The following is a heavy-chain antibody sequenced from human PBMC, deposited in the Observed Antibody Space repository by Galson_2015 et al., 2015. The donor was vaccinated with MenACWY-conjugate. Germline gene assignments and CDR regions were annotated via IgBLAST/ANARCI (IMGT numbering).Heavy chain of an antibody. Sequence: SLRLSCAASGFRFSSQWLSWVRQAPGKGPECVASINEDGSDKSYMDSVKGRFTISRDNAQNSLSLQMNSLSVEDTAVYHCAGGGNWGHGTLVTVSS. CDR2: INEDGSDK. J-gene: IGHJ4*01. CDR1: GFRFSSQW. CDR3: AGGGN. D-gene: IGHD4-23*01. V-gene: IGHV3-7*03.